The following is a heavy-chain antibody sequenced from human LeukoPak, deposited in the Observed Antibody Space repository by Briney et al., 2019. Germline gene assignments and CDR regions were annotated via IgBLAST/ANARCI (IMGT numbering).Heavy chain of an antibody. CDR3: ARDAGYSSGGSCYSYYYYMDV. D-gene: IGHD2-15*01. CDR2: ISAYNGNT. CDR1: GYTFTSFG. V-gene: IGHV1-18*01. J-gene: IGHJ6*03. Sequence: GASVKVSCKASGYTFTSFGISWVRQAPGQGLEWMGWISAYNGNTNYAQKLQGRVTMTTDTSTSTAYMELRSLRSDDTAVYYCARDAGYSSGGSCYSYYYYMDVWGKGTTVTVSS.